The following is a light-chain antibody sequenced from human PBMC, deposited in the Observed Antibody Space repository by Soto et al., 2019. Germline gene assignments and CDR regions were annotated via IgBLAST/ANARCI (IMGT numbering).Light chain of an antibody. V-gene: IGLV1-47*01. J-gene: IGLJ1*01. CDR2: RNN. CDR1: SSNIGSNY. CDR3: AAWDDSLSGPV. Sequence: QSVLTQPPSASGTPGQRVTISCSGSSSNIGSNYVYWYQQLPGTAPKLLIYRNNQRPSGVPDRFSGSKSGTSASLAISGLRSEDEADYYCAAWDDSLSGPVLGNGTKVT.